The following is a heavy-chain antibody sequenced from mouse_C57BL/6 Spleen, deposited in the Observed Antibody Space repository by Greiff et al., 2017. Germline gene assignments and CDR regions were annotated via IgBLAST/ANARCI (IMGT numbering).Heavy chain of an antibody. Sequence: VQLQQPGAELVKPGASVKLSCKASGYTFTSYWMHWVKQRPGQGLEWIGMIHPNSGSTNYNEKCKSKATLTVDKSSSTAYMQLSSLTSEDSAVYYCARSYYSSLYAMDDWGQGTSVTVSS. CDR2: IHPNSGST. CDR1: GYTFTSYW. J-gene: IGHJ4*01. CDR3: ARSYYSSLYAMDD. D-gene: IGHD2-5*01. V-gene: IGHV1-64*01.